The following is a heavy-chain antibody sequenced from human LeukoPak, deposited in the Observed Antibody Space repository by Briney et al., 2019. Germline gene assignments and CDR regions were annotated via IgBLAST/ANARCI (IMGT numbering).Heavy chain of an antibody. CDR3: ATTGGLQLYDAFDI. D-gene: IGHD3-16*01. V-gene: IGHV1-2*02. CDR2: INPNSGGA. Sequence: GASVKVSCKASEYTFTMHWVRQAPGQGLEWMGWINPNSGGANYAQKLQGRVTMTRDTSISTAYMELSRLRSDDTAVYYCATTGGLQLYDAFDIWGQGTMVTVSS. J-gene: IGHJ3*02. CDR1: EYTFT.